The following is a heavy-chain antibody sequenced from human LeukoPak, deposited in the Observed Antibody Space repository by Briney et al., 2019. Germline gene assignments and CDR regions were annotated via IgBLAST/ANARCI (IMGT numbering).Heavy chain of an antibody. D-gene: IGHD3-22*01. CDR2: ISGSGGST. V-gene: IGHV3-23*01. CDR1: RFTFSSYA. CDR3: ARESESYDSSGSTFGY. J-gene: IGHJ4*02. Sequence: GGSLRLSCAASRFTFSSYAMSWVRQAPGKGLEWVSGISGSGGSTDYADSVKGRFTISRDNSKNTLYLQMNSLRTEDTAVYYCARESESYDSSGSTFGYWGQGTLVTVSS.